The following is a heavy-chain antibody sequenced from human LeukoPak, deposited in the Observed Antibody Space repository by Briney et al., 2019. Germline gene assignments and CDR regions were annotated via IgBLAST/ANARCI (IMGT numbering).Heavy chain of an antibody. V-gene: IGHV1-69*13. CDR3: ARGSGETGGYYYVY. CDR1: GGSFSRYA. Sequence: SVKVSCKASGGSFSRYAISWVRQAPGQGLEWMGGIIPMFGTANYAQKLQGRVTITADESTRTAYMELRTLRSEDTAIYYCARGSGETGGYYYVYWGRGTPVTVSS. D-gene: IGHD3-22*01. CDR2: IIPMFGTA. J-gene: IGHJ4*02.